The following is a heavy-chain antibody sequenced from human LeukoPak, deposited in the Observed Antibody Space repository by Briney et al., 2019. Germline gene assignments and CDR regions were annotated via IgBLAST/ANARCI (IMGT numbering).Heavy chain of an antibody. Sequence: GGSLRLSCVASGFTFRSHWMHWVRQVPGKGLVWVSRINPDESDTSSADFVKGRFTISRDNAKSTLYLQMNSLRAEDTAVYYCARAGNYRFDYWGQGTLVTVSS. CDR2: INPDESDT. D-gene: IGHD1-7*01. J-gene: IGHJ4*02. CDR3: ARAGNYRFDY. CDR1: GFTFRSHW. V-gene: IGHV3-74*03.